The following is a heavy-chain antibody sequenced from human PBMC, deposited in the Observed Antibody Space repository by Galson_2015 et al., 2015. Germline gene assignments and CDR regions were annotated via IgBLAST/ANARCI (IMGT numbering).Heavy chain of an antibody. J-gene: IGHJ4*02. V-gene: IGHV1-18*01. CDR3: ARVRPFYDYIWGSPPAGTGYFDY. Sequence: SVKVSCKASGYTFTSYGISWVRQAPGQGLEWMGWISAYNGNTNYAQKLQGRVTMTTDTSTSTAYMELRSLRSDDTAVYYCARVRPFYDYIWGSPPAGTGYFDYWGQGTLVTVSS. CDR2: ISAYNGNT. D-gene: IGHD3-16*01. CDR1: GYTFTSYG.